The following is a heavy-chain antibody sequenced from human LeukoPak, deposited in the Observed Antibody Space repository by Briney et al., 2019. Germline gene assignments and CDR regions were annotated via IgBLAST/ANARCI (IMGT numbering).Heavy chain of an antibody. CDR2: ISSSGSTI. V-gene: IGHV3-11*01. J-gene: IGHJ5*02. CDR1: GFTFSDYY. Sequence: GESLTLSCAASGFTFSDYYMSWIRQAPGKGLEWVSYISSSGSTIYYADSVKGRFTISRDNAKNPLYLQMNSLRAEDTAVYYCAGGWNGRGYNWFGPWGQGTLVTVAS. CDR3: AGGWNGRGYNWFGP. D-gene: IGHD1-1*01.